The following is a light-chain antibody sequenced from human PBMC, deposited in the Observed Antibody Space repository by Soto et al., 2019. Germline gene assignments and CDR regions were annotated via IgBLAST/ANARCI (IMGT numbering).Light chain of an antibody. CDR2: DAS. CDR1: QSISTF. J-gene: IGKJ1*01. CDR3: QQCDNWPPTWT. Sequence: EVVLTQSPVTLSLSPGERAALSCRASQSISTFLAWYQQKPGQVPRLLIYDASKRATGIPARFSGSGSGTDFTLTINSLEPEDFAVYYCQQCDNWPPTWTLGQGTKVDIK. V-gene: IGKV3-11*01.